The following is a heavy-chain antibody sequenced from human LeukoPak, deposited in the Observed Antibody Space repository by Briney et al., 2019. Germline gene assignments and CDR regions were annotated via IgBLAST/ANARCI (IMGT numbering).Heavy chain of an antibody. J-gene: IGHJ4*02. D-gene: IGHD5-18*01. V-gene: IGHV4-59*08. CDR2: IYYSGST. CDR1: GGSISSYY. CDR3: ARGGYSYRRGYYFDY. Sequence: SETLSLTCTVSGGSISSYYWSWIRQPPGKGLEWIGYIYYSGSTNYNPSLKSRVTISVDTSKNQFSLKLSSVTAADTAVYYCARGGYSYRRGYYFDYWGQGTLVTVSS.